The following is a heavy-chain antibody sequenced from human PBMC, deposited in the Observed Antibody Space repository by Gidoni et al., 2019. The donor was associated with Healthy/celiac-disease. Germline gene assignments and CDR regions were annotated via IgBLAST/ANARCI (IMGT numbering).Heavy chain of an antibody. V-gene: IGHV1-2*02. D-gene: IGHD2-15*01. CDR2: INPTSGGT. CDR1: GDTFTGYS. CDR3: ARDTKGYDMDY. Sequence: QVQLVQSGAEVKKPEASVKVSCKAAGDTFTGYSMHWVRQAPGQGLGWMGWINPTSGGTNYAQKFQGRVTMTSDTSISTAYMELSRLRSDATAVYYCARDTKGYDMDYWGQGTLVTVSS. J-gene: IGHJ4*02.